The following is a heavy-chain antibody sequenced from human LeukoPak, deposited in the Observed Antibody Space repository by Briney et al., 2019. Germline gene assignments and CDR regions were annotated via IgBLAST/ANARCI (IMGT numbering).Heavy chain of an antibody. V-gene: IGHV1-8*02. J-gene: IGHJ4*02. CDR3: AMNYYYDSSGYSVFDY. Sequence: GASVKVSCKASGYTFTSYGINWVRQATGQGLEWMGWMNPNSGNTGYAQKFQGRVTMTRSTSISTAYMELSSLRSEDTAVYYCAMNYYYDSSGYSVFDYWGQGTLVTVSS. CDR1: GYTFTSYG. D-gene: IGHD3-22*01. CDR2: MNPNSGNT.